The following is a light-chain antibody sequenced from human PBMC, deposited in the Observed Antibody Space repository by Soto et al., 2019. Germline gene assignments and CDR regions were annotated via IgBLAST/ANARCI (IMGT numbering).Light chain of an antibody. CDR2: RNQ. CDR1: RSNIGTYT. J-gene: IGLJ2*01. Sequence: QSVLTQSPSASGTPGQRVTISWSGSRSNIGTYTLNGYQQLPGTAPTLLIYRNQQRPSGVPDRFSGSKSGTSASLAISGPQSEDEADYYCAAWDDSLRAVVFGGGTQLTVL. CDR3: AAWDDSLRAVV. V-gene: IGLV1-44*01.